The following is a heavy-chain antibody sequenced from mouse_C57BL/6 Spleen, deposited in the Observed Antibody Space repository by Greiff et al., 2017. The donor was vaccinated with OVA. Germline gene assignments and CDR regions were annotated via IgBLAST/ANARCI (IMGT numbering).Heavy chain of an antibody. V-gene: IGHV1-26*01. CDR3: ARSDDYGHFDV. Sequence: VQLQQSGPELVKPGASVKISCKASGYTFTDYYMNWVKQSHGKSLEWIGDINPNNGGTSYNQKFKGKATLTVDKSSSTAYMELRSLTSEDSAVYYCARSDDYGHFDVWGTGTTVTVSS. J-gene: IGHJ1*03. CDR1: GYTFTDYY. CDR2: INPNNGGT. D-gene: IGHD2-4*01.